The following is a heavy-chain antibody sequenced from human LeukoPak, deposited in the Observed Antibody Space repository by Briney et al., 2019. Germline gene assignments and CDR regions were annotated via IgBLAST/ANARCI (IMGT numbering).Heavy chain of an antibody. CDR2: ISSSGSTI. CDR1: GFTFSDYY. Sequence: PGGSLRLSCAASGFTFSDYYMSWIRQAPGKGLEWVSYISSSGSTIYYADSVKVRFTISRDNAKNSLYLQMNSLRVEDTAVYYCARAGSGSHPKELGAFDIWGQGTVVIVSS. CDR3: ARAGSGSHPKELGAFDI. V-gene: IGHV3-11*04. D-gene: IGHD1-26*01. J-gene: IGHJ3*02.